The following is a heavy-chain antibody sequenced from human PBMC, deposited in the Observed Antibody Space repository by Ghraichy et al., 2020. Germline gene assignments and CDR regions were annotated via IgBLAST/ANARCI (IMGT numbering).Heavy chain of an antibody. CDR2: ISSSSSTI. V-gene: IGHV3-48*02. CDR3: ARALYTGEGVYGMDV. J-gene: IGHJ6*02. Sequence: GGSLRLSCAASGFTFSSYSMNGVRQAPGKGLEWVSYISSSSSTIYYADSVKGRFTISRDNAKNSLYLQMNSLRDEDTAVYYCARALYTGEGVYGMDVWGQGTTVTVSS. CDR1: GFTFSSYS. D-gene: IGHD2-2*02.